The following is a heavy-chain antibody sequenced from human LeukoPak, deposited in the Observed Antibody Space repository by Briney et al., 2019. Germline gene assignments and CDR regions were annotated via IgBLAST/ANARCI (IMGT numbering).Heavy chain of an antibody. CDR1: GYTFTGYY. J-gene: IGHJ5*02. Sequence: ASVKVSCKASGYTFTGYYMHWVRQAPGQGLEWMGWINPNSGGTNYAQKFQGRVTMTRDTSISTAYMELSRLRSDDTAVYYCASVIVGATGSWFDPWGQGTLVTVSS. D-gene: IGHD1-26*01. CDR3: ASVIVGATGSWFDP. CDR2: INPNSGGT. V-gene: IGHV1-2*02.